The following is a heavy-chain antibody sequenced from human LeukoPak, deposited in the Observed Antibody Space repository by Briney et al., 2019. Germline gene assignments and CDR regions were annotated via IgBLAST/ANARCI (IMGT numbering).Heavy chain of an antibody. Sequence: GGSLRLSCAASGFTVSSNYMSWLRQAPGKELEWVTGIYSGSSTEDANTVQGRCTNSRDKYTHTLYLQMNSLGAEDTDVYYCARGTGGWSPAPFDYWGQGTLVTVSS. J-gene: IGHJ4*02. CDR1: GFTVSSNY. CDR2: IYSGSST. D-gene: IGHD6-19*01. CDR3: ARGTGGWSPAPFDY. V-gene: IGHV3-53*01.